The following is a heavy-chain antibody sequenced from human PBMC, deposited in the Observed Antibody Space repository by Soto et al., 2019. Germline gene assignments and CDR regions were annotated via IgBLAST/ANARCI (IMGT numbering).Heavy chain of an antibody. CDR2: SSTSGSTI. J-gene: IGHJ4*02. CDR3: ARETGGAPNY. Sequence: EVQLVASGGGLVQPGGSLRLSCAASGFAFSSYEMNWVRQAPGKGLEWVSYSSTSGSTIYYADSVKGRFTISRDNSKHSLYLQLNSLRSEDTAVYYCARETGGAPNYWGQGTLVTVSS. CDR1: GFAFSSYE. D-gene: IGHD1-26*01. V-gene: IGHV3-48*03.